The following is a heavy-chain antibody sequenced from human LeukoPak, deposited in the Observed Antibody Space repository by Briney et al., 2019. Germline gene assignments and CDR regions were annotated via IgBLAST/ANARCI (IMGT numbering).Heavy chain of an antibody. CDR1: GFTFENYV. J-gene: IGHJ4*02. CDR3: AKGPQYGDDY. D-gene: IGHD4-17*01. CDR2: ISWDGTTT. V-gene: IGHV3-43D*03. Sequence: PGGSLRLSCAASGFTFENYVMHWVRQAPGKGLEWVSLISWDGTTTYYADSVKGRFTISRDNSKNTLYLQMNSLRAEDTAVYYCAKGPQYGDDYWGQGTLVTVSS.